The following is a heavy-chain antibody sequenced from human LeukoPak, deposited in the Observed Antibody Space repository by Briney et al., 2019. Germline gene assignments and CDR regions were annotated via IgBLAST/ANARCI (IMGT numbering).Heavy chain of an antibody. CDR3: ARSYCSSGSCYNLNI. Sequence: GESLKISCKGSGYSFTNYWIGWVRQMPGKGLEWMGFIYPGDSDTRYDPSFQGQVSISADKSISTAYLQWSSLKASDTAIYYCARSYCSSGSCYNLNIWGQGTMVTVSS. V-gene: IGHV5-51*01. CDR1: GYSFTNYW. D-gene: IGHD2-15*01. CDR2: IYPGDSDT. J-gene: IGHJ3*02.